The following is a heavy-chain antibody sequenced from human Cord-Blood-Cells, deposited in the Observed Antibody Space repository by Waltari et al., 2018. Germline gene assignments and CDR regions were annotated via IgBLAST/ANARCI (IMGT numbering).Heavy chain of an antibody. Sequence: VQLVESGGGLVQPGGSLKLSCASSGFTFRGSAIHWVRQASGKGLEWVGRIRSKANSYATAYAASVKGRFTISRDDSKNTAYLQMNSLKTEDTAVYYCTRQYSSSWYYWGQGTLVTVSS. CDR2: IRSKANSYAT. J-gene: IGHJ4*02. CDR1: GFTFRGSA. CDR3: TRQYSSSWYY. V-gene: IGHV3-73*02. D-gene: IGHD6-13*01.